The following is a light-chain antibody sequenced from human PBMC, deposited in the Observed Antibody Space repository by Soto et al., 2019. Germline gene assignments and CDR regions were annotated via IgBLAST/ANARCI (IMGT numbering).Light chain of an antibody. J-gene: IGLJ1*01. V-gene: IGLV3-21*02. CDR3: QVWDSSRDLHV. CDR1: KIESKS. CDR2: ADD. Sequence: SYELTQPPSVSVAPGQTARIMWGGNKIESKSVHWYQQKAGQAPVLVVYADDDLPSRIPERFSGSNSGNTATLTITRVEAGDEADYFCQVWDSSRDLHVFGSGTKLTVL.